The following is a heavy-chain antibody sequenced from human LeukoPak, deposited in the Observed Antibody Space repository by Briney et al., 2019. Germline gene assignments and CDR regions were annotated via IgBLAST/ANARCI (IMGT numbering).Heavy chain of an antibody. CDR2: IRGSGSHT. J-gene: IGHJ6*02. CDR3: ASPYGSGTYYKMDV. V-gene: IGHV3-21*01. D-gene: IGHD3-10*01. CDR1: GFTFSSYS. Sequence: PGGSLRLSCAASGFTFSSYSMNWVRQAPGKGLEWVSSIRGSGSHTYYADSVKGRFTISRDNAKNSLYLQMNSLRAEDTAVYYCASPYGSGTYYKMDVWGQGTTVTVSS.